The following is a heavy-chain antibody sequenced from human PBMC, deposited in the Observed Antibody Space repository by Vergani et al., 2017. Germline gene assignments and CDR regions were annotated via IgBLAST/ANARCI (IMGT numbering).Heavy chain of an antibody. V-gene: IGHV4-30-4*01. CDR3: ARDCGSGSLYYYYYGMDV. Sequence: QVQLQESGPGLVKPSQTLSLTCTVSGGSISSGDYYWSWIRQPPGKGLEWIGYIYYSGSTYYNPSLKSRVTISVDTSKNQFSLKLSSVTAADTAVYYCARDCGSGSLYYYYYGMDVWGQGTTVTVSS. CDR2: IYYSGST. D-gene: IGHD3-10*01. J-gene: IGHJ6*02. CDR1: GGSISSGDYY.